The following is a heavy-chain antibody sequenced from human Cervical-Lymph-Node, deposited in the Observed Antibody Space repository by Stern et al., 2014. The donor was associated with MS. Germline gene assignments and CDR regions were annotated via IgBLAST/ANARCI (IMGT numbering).Heavy chain of an antibody. J-gene: IGHJ6*02. CDR2: IIPIFDAP. D-gene: IGHD3-10*01. Sequence: QLVQSGAAVKKVGSSVKVSCKASGDTLSSHTISWVRQAPGQGLEWMGGIIPIFDAPSYAQKFQGRVRITSDETTNTAHMELSSLRSEDPAVYYCATGAHGMDVWGQGTAVTVSS. CDR1: GDTLSSHT. V-gene: IGHV1-69*01. CDR3: ATGAHGMDV.